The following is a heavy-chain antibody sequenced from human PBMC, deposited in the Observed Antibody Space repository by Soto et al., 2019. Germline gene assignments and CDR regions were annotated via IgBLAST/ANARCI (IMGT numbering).Heavy chain of an antibody. CDR3: ARNFPIAVAGTFPAFDI. D-gene: IGHD6-19*01. V-gene: IGHV1-69*13. J-gene: IGHJ3*02. Sequence: SVKVSCKASGGTFSSYAISWVRQAPGQGLEWMGGIIPIFGTANYAQKFQGRVTITADESTSTAYMELSSLRSEDTAVYYCARNFPIAVAGTFPAFDIWGQGTMVTVS. CDR2: IIPIFGTA. CDR1: GGTFSSYA.